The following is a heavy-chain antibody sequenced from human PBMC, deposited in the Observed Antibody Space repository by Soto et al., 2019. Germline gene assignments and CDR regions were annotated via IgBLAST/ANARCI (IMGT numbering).Heavy chain of an antibody. CDR2: IWYDGTTK. D-gene: IGHD3-10*01. Sequence: QVQLVESGGGVVQPGRSLRLSCAASGFAFHRYGIHWDRQAPGKGLEWVADIWYDGTTKYYADSVKGRFTVSRDDSENTVYLQMDSLRAGDTAVYYCARDGSGGDWRFFDYWGQGTLVTVSS. CDR1: GFAFHRYG. CDR3: ARDGSGGDWRFFDY. J-gene: IGHJ4*02. V-gene: IGHV3-33*01.